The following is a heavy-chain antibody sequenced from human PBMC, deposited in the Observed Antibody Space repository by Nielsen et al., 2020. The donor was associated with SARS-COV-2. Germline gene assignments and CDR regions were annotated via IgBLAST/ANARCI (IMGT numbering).Heavy chain of an antibody. CDR2: IYYSGST. Sequence: SETLSLTCTVSGGSISSGGYYWSWIRQHPGKGLEWIGYIYYSGSTYYNPSLKSRVTISVDTSKNQFSLKLSSVTAADTAVYYCARDGVYYYDISGYRNAAFDIWGQGTMVTVSS. J-gene: IGHJ3*02. CDR3: ARDGVYYYDISGYRNAAFDI. D-gene: IGHD3-22*01. V-gene: IGHV4-31*03. CDR1: GGSISSGGYY.